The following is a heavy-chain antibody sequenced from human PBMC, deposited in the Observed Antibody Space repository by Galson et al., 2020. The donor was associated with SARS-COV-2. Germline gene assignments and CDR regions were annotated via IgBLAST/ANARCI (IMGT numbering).Heavy chain of an antibody. Sequence: SQTLSLTCTVSGGSISSSSYYWGWIRQPPGKGLEWIGSIYYSGSTYYNPSLKSRVTISVDTSKNQFSLKLSSVTAADTAVYYCARDRGITIFGVVILDAFDICGQETMVTVS. J-gene: IGHJ3*02. CDR3: ARDRGITIFGVVILDAFDI. V-gene: IGHV4-39*07. CDR1: GGSISSSSYY. D-gene: IGHD3-3*01. CDR2: IYYSGST.